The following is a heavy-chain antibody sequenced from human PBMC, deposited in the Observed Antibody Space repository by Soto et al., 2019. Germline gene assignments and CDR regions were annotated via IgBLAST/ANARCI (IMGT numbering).Heavy chain of an antibody. CDR2: IYYSGST. CDR3: ARFGYSSGWYQDY. J-gene: IGHJ4*02. CDR1: GGSISSGGYY. D-gene: IGHD6-19*01. V-gene: IGHV4-31*03. Sequence: SETLSLTCTVSGGSISSGGYYWSWIRQHPGKGLEWIGYIYYSGSTYYNPSLKSRVTISGDTSKNQLSLKLSSVTAADTAVYYCARFGYSSGWYQDYWGQGTLVTVSS.